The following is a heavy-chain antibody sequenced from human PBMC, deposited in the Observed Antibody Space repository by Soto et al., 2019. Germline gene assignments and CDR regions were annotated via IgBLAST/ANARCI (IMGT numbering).Heavy chain of an antibody. CDR3: ARHPKYSSSHGFLFDY. CDR2: IYYSGST. Sequence: SETLSLTCTVSGGSISSNSYYWGWIRQPPGKGLEWIGSIYYSGSTYYNPSLKSRVTISVDTSKNQFSLKLSSVTAADTAVYYCARHPKYSSSHGFLFDYWGQGTLVTVSS. J-gene: IGHJ4*02. CDR1: GGSISSNSYY. D-gene: IGHD6-13*01. V-gene: IGHV4-39*01.